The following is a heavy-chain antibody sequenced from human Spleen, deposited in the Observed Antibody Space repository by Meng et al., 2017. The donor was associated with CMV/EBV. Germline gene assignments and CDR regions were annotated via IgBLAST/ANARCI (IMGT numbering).Heavy chain of an antibody. D-gene: IGHD3-10*01. CDR3: ARGGRYSYGSGIHFDY. CDR2: MNHSGST. V-gene: IGHV4-34*01. CDR1: GGSISNYY. J-gene: IGHJ4*02. Sequence: GSLRLSCTVSGGSISNYYWSWIRQPPGKGLEWIGEMNHSGSTNYNPSLKSRVTISVDTSKNQFSLKLSSVTAADTAVYYCARGGRYSYGSGIHFDYWGQGTLVTVSS.